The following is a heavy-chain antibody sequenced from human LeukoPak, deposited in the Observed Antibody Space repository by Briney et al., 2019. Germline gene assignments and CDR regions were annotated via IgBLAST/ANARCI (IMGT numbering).Heavy chain of an antibody. CDR2: ISSSGST. J-gene: IGHJ4*02. Sequence: SETLSLTCTVSGDSISSGDYYWSWIRQPAGKGLEWIGRISSSGSTNYNPSLKSRVTMSVDTSKNQFSLKLSSVTAADTAVYYCARDQYYYGSGIYYDYWGQGTLVTVSS. CDR3: ARDQYYYGSGIYYDY. CDR1: GDSISSGDYY. D-gene: IGHD3-10*01. V-gene: IGHV4-61*02.